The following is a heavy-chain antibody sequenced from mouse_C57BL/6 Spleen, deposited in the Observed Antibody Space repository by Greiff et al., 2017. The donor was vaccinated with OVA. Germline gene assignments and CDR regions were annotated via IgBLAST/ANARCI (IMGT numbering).Heavy chain of an antibody. J-gene: IGHJ1*03. CDR3: ARRDYGREYFDV. V-gene: IGHV1-55*01. CDR1: GYTFTSYW. CDR2: IYPGSGST. Sequence: QVQLQQPGAELVKPGASVKMSCKASGYTFTSYWITWVKQRPGQGLEWIGDIYPGSGSTNYNEKFKSKATLTVDTSSSTAYMQLSSLTSEDSAVYYCARRDYGREYFDVWGTGTTVTVSS. D-gene: IGHD2-4*01.